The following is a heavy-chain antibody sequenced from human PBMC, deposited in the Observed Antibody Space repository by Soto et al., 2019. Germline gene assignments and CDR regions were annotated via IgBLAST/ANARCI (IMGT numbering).Heavy chain of an antibody. CDR2: IYYSGST. D-gene: IGHD2-21*02. CDR1: GASITLSNW. CDR3: ARATDDCGDAYDV. J-gene: IGHJ3*01. Sequence: SETLSLTCTISGASITLSNWWTWIRQSPGLGLQWIGQIYYSGSTNYNPSLETRVTLSVDTSRNQFSLKLTSMTAADTAVYYCARATDDCGDAYDVWGQGTLVTVSS. V-gene: IGHV4-4*02.